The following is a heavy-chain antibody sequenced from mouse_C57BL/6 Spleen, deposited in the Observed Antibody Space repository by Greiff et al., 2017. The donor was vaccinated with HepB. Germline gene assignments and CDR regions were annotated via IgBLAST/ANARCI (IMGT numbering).Heavy chain of an antibody. D-gene: IGHD3-2*02. CDR1: GFTFSNYW. CDR2: IRLKSDNYAT. Sequence: EVKLEESGGGLVQPGGSMKLSCVASGFTFSNYWMNWVRQSPEKGLEWVAQIRLKSDNYATHYAESVKGRFTISRDDSKSSVYLQMNNLRAEDTGIYYCTASSRFAYWGQGTLVTVSA. V-gene: IGHV6-3*01. CDR3: TASSRFAY. J-gene: IGHJ3*01.